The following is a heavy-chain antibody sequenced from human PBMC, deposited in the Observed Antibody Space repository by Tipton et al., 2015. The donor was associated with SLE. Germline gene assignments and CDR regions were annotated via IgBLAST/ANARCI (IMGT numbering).Heavy chain of an antibody. CDR2: IYYSGST. V-gene: IGHV4-59*01. CDR3: ERGGTVFGVVLNWFDP. CDR1: GGSISSYY. D-gene: IGHD3-3*01. J-gene: IGHJ5*02. Sequence: TLSLTCTVSGGSISSYYWSWIRQPPGKGLEWIGYIYYSGSTNYNPSLKSRITISLDKSKNQFSLKLTSVTAADPAVYYCERGGTVFGVVLNWFDPWGQGTLVTVSS.